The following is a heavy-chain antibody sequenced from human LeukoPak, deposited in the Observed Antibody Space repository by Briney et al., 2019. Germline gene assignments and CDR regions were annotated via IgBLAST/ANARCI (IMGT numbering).Heavy chain of an antibody. CDR2: IYHSGST. Sequence: SGTLSLTCAVSGGSISSCNWWCWIRQPPGKGLEWIGEIYHSGSTNYNPSLKRRVTISVDKSKPQFSLKLSSVTAADTAVYYCARDKWEPRDAFDIWGQGTMVTASS. V-gene: IGHV4-4*02. D-gene: IGHD1-26*01. CDR3: ARDKWEPRDAFDI. CDR1: GGSISSCNW. J-gene: IGHJ3*02.